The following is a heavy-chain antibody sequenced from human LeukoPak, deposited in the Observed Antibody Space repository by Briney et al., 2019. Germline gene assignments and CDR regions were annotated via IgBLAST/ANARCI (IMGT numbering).Heavy chain of an antibody. V-gene: IGHV4-39*01. CDR3: TRNYHGGWDYFYY. CDR2: IYYSGST. D-gene: IGHD6-19*01. Sequence: SETLSLTCTVSGGSISSSSYYWGWIRQPPGKGLEWIGSIYYSGSTYYNPSLKSRVTISVDTSKNQFSLKLSSVTAADTAVYYCTRNYHGGWDYFYYWGQGTLVTVSS. J-gene: IGHJ4*02. CDR1: GGSISSSSYY.